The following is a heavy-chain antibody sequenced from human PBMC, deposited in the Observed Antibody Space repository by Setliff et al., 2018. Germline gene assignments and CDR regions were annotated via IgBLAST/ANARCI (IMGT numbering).Heavy chain of an antibody. CDR2: MNPNSGNT. J-gene: IGHJ4*02. CDR1: GCTFSSYA. D-gene: IGHD4-17*01. Sequence: ASVKVSCKASGCTFSSYAISWVRQATGQGLEWMGWMNPNSGNTGYAQKFQGRVTMTRNTSISTAYLELSSLRSEDTAVYSCARGDYGDYGEGEADYWGQGTLVTVSS. V-gene: IGHV1-8*02. CDR3: ARGDYGDYGEGEADY.